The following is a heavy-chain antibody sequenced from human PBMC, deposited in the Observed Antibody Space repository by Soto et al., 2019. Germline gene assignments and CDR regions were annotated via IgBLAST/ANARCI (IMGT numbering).Heavy chain of an antibody. CDR1: GGTFSSYA. V-gene: IGHV1-69*13. CDR3: ARVGDSSGYYHKTFDY. CDR2: IIPIFGTA. J-gene: IGHJ4*02. Sequence: GASVKVSCKASGGTFSSYAISWVRQAPGQGLEWMGGIIPIFGTANYAQKFQGRVTITADESTSTAYMELSSLRSEDTAVYYCARVGDSSGYYHKTFDYWGQGTLVTVSS. D-gene: IGHD3-22*01.